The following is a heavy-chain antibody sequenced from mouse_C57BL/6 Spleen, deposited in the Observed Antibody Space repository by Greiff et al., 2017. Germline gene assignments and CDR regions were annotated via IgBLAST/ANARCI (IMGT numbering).Heavy chain of an antibody. CDR1: GYTFTTYP. CDR3: ARWKGSGTGYFDY. CDR2: FHPYNDDT. V-gene: IGHV1-47*01. Sequence: VQLQQSGAELVKPGASVKMSCKASGYTFTTYPIEWMKQNHGKSLAWIGNFHPYNDDTTYNEKFKGKATLTVEKSSSTFYLELSRLTSYDSAVYYCARWKGSGTGYFDYWGQGTTLTVSS. D-gene: IGHD3-2*02. J-gene: IGHJ2*01.